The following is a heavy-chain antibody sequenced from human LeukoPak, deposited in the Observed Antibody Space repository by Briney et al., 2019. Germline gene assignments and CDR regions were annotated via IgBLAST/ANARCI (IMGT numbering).Heavy chain of an antibody. Sequence: GASVKVSCKASGYTFTSYGISWVRQAPGQGLEWMGWISAYNGNTNYAQKLQGRVTMTTDTSTSTAYMVLRSLRSDDTAVYYCARDPPNYYGFYAPFDYWGQGTLVTVSS. D-gene: IGHD3-10*01. CDR3: ARDPPNYYGFYAPFDY. CDR2: ISAYNGNT. V-gene: IGHV1-18*01. J-gene: IGHJ4*02. CDR1: GYTFTSYG.